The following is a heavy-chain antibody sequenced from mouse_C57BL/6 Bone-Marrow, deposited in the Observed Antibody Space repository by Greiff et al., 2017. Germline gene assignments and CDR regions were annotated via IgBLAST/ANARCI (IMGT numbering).Heavy chain of an antibody. V-gene: IGHV1-82*01. CDR1: GYAFSSSW. D-gene: IGHD1-1*01. CDR3: DRRRYDGSGYRYWYFDV. J-gene: IGHJ1*03. CDR2: IYPGDGDT. Sequence: VQLQQSGPELVKPGASVKISCKASGYAFSSSWMNWVKQRPGQGLEWIGRIYPGDGDTNYNGKFKGKATLTADTSSSTAYMQLSSLTSVNSAVYVCDRRRYDGSGYRYWYFDVWGTGTTVTVSS.